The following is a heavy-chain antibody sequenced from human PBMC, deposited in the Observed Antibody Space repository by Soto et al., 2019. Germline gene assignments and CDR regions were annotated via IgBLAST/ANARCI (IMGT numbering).Heavy chain of an antibody. V-gene: IGHV1-69*01. Sequence: SCKASGGTFSSYAISLVRQAPGQGLEWMGGIIPIFGTANYAQKFQGRVTITADESTSTAYMELSSLRSEDTAVYYCARSFIVVVVAAHYYYGMDVWGQGTTVTVSS. CDR1: GGTFSSYA. CDR3: ARSFIVVVVAAHYYYGMDV. CDR2: IIPIFGTA. J-gene: IGHJ6*02. D-gene: IGHD2-15*01.